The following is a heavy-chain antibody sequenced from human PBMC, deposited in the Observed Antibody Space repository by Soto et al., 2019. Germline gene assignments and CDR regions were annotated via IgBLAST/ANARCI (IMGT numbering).Heavy chain of an antibody. D-gene: IGHD5-18*01. V-gene: IGHV3-33*01. CDR2: IWYDGSNK. CDR3: AREIQALSNWFDP. CDR1: GFTFSSYG. J-gene: IGHJ5*02. Sequence: PGGSLRLSCAASGFTFSSYGMHWVRQAPGKGLEWVAVIWYDGSNKYYADSVKGRFTISRDNSKNTLYLQMNSLRAEDTAVYYCAREIQALSNWFDPWGQGTLVTVSS.